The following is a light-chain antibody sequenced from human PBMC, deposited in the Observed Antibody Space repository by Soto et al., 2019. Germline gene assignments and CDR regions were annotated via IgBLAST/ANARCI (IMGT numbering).Light chain of an antibody. Sequence: QSALTQRASVSGSPGQSITISCTGTSSDVGSYNLVSWYQQHPGKAPKLMIFEVSKWPSGVSNRFSGSKSGNTASLTISGLQTEDEADYYCCSYAGGSTYVFGTGTKLTVL. CDR2: EVS. CDR3: CSYAGGSTYV. V-gene: IGLV2-23*02. CDR1: SSDVGSYNL. J-gene: IGLJ1*01.